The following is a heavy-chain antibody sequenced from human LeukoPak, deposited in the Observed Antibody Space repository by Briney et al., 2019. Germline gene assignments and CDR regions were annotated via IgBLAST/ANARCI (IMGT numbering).Heavy chain of an antibody. CDR3: AKDERGSGGPRYFQH. CDR2: AEHHGSKK. CDR1: GFTFSNFG. D-gene: IGHD3-10*01. V-gene: IGHV3-30*02. J-gene: IGHJ1*01. Sequence: GGSLRLSCATSGFTFSNFGMNWVRQAPGKGLEWVAFAEHHGSKKYYADSVKGRFTISRDNSKNTLYLQMNSLRAEDTAVYYCAKDERGSGGPRYFQHWGQGTLVTVSS.